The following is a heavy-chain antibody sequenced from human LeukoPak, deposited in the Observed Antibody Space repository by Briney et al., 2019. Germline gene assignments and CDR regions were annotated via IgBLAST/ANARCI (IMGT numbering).Heavy chain of an antibody. J-gene: IGHJ4*02. CDR2: IYYSGST. D-gene: IGHD3-22*01. CDR3: ARHVYYDSSGYPEKYYFDY. Sequence: SETLSLTCTVSGGSISSSSYYWGWIRQPPGKGLEWIGSIYYSGSTYYNPSLKSRVTISVDTSKNQFSLKLSSVTAADTAVYYCARHVYYDSSGYPEKYYFDYWGQGTLVTVSS. V-gene: IGHV4-39*01. CDR1: GGSISSSSYY.